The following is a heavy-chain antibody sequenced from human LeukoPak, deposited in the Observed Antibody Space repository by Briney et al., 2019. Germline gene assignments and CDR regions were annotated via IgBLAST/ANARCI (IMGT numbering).Heavy chain of an antibody. CDR1: GFTFSSYW. J-gene: IGHJ5*02. V-gene: IGHV3-7*01. CDR2: IKHDGSEK. CDR3: ARGAPYSSGWYEGVYNWFDP. D-gene: IGHD6-19*01. Sequence: GGSLRLSCAASGFTFSSYWMSWVRQAPGKGLEWVANIKHDGSEKYYVDSVKGRFTISRDNAKNSLYLQMNSLRAEDTAVYYCARGAPYSSGWYEGVYNWFDPWGQGTLVTVSS.